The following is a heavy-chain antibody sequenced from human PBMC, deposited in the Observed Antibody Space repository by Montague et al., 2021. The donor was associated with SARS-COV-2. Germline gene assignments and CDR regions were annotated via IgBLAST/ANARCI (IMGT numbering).Heavy chain of an antibody. Sequence: SETLSLTCTVSGGSISSSSYYWGWIRQPPGKGLEWFGSIYYSGXTXYXXXXKXRVTISVDTSKNQFSLKLSSVTAADTAVYYCARHERQWLRLYPYYFDYWGQGTLVTVSS. J-gene: IGHJ4*02. CDR1: GGSISSSSYY. D-gene: IGHD5-12*01. CDR2: IYYSGXT. CDR3: ARHERQWLRLYPYYFDY. V-gene: IGHV4-39*01.